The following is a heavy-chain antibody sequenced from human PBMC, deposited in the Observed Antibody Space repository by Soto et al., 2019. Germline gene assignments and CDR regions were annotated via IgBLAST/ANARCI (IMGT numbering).Heavy chain of an antibody. D-gene: IGHD6-13*01. CDR2: IYYSGSI. Sequence: SETLSLTCTVSGGSVSSGSYYWSWIRQPPGKGLEWIGYIYYSGSINYNPSLKSRVTISVDTSKNQFSLKLSSVTAADTAVYYCARACASSSWYVQYWGQGTLVNVSS. V-gene: IGHV4-61*01. CDR3: ARACASSSWYVQY. CDR1: GGSVSSGSYY. J-gene: IGHJ4*02.